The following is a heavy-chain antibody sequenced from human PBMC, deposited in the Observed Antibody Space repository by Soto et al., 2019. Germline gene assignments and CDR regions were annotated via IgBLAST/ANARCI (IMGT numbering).Heavy chain of an antibody. CDR2: INPNSGGT. CDR3: ARGISYYDFWSGYYRGNGYYYYMDV. D-gene: IGHD3-3*01. Sequence: ASVKVSCKASGYTFTGYYMHWVRQAPGQGLEWMGWINPNSGGTNYAQKFQGWVTTTRDTSISTAYMELSRLRSDDTAVYYCARGISYYDFWSGYYRGNGYYYYMDVWGKGTTVTVSS. V-gene: IGHV1-2*04. J-gene: IGHJ6*03. CDR1: GYTFTGYY.